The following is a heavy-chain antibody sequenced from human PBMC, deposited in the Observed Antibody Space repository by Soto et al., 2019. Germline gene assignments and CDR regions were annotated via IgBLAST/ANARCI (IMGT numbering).Heavy chain of an antibody. V-gene: IGHV3-11*05. D-gene: IGHD3-16*01. J-gene: IGHJ4*02. CDR1: GFSFSDYY. Sequence: GGSLRLSCVVSGFSFSDYYMSWIRQAPGKGLEWVSYIGSSSRYTNYADSVKGRFTISRDNAKNSLYLEMTSLRPEDTAFYHCAKDGGGYAYNYELDSWGQGTLVTVSS. CDR2: IGSSSRYT. CDR3: AKDGGGYAYNYELDS.